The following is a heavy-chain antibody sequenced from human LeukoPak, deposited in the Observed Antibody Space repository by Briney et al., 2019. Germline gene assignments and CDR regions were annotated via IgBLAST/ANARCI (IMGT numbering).Heavy chain of an antibody. Sequence: PSETLSLTCAVVGGSFSSYYWSWIRQPPGKGLEWIGAINHSGYTSYNPSLKGRVTLSVDTSTHQLSLKLTSVTAADTAVYYCARCCLQRDGDNGGGDYWGQGTLVTVSS. CDR1: GGSFSSYY. J-gene: IGHJ4*02. CDR3: ARCCLQRDGDNGGGDY. V-gene: IGHV4-34*01. D-gene: IGHD4-17*01. CDR2: INHSGYT.